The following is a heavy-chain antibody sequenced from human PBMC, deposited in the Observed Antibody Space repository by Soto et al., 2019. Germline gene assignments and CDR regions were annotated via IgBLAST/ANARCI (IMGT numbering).Heavy chain of an antibody. V-gene: IGHV1-2*02. CDR1: GYTFTAYY. J-gene: IGHJ3*02. Sequence: QVQLVQSGAEVKKPGASVKVSCKASGYTFTAYYIHWVRQAPGQGLEWMGWINPNNGGTNYAQKFQGRVTMNRDTSISPAYMELSRLRSDDTAVYYCALRYCSGGTCSDDAFDIWGQGTMVTVSS. CDR3: ALRYCSGGTCSDDAFDI. CDR2: INPNNGGT. D-gene: IGHD2-15*01.